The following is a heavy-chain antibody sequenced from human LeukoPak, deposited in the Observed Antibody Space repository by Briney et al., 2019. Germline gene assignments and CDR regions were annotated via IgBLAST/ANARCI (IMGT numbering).Heavy chain of an antibody. Sequence: GGSLRLSCAASGLTYSDHSMSWVRQAPGKGLERVSSISNRSTYIYYADSVKGRFTISRDNAKNSLYLQANRLPYVDTGVYYCATFVWTTGYYHDYWGQGTLVTVSS. D-gene: IGHD3-9*01. CDR2: ISNRSTYI. CDR3: ATFVWTTGYYHDY. V-gene: IGHV3-21*01. J-gene: IGHJ4*02. CDR1: GLTYSDHS.